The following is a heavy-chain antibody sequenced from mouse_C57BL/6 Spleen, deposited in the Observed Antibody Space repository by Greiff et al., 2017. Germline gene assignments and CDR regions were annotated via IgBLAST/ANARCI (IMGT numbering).Heavy chain of an antibody. CDR1: GFTFSSYG. CDR3: ARHPITTVVANYYAMDY. CDR2: ISSGGSYT. V-gene: IGHV5-6*02. D-gene: IGHD1-1*01. Sequence: VMLVESGGDLVKPGGSLKLSCAASGFTFSSYGMSWVRQTPEKRLEWVATISSGGSYTYYPDSVKGRFTTSRDNAKNTLYLQMSSLKSEDTAMYYCARHPITTVVANYYAMDYWGQGTSVTVSS. J-gene: IGHJ4*01.